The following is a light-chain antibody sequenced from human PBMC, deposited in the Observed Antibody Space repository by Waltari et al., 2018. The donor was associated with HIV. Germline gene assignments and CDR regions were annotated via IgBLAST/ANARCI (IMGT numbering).Light chain of an antibody. J-gene: IGKJ1*01. CDR2: WAS. CDR3: QQYSSPPRT. CDR1: QNLIHFSNDNNY. V-gene: IGKV4-1*01. Sequence: DIVMTQSPDSLAVSLGERATINCKSSQNLIHFSNDNNYLAWYQQKPGQPPKLLIYWASTREAGVPDRFNGSGSGTDFSLTISSLQAEDVAVYYCQQYSSPPRTFGQGTKVEIK.